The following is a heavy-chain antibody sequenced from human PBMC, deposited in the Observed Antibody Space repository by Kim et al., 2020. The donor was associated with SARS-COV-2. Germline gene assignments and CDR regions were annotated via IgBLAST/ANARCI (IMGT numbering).Heavy chain of an antibody. Sequence: ASVKVSCKVSGYTLTELSMHWVRQAPGKGLEWMGGFDPEDGETIYAQKFQGRVTMTEDTSTDTAYMELSSLRSEDTAVYYCATGFPVDTAMVLGIYWGQGTLVTVSS. V-gene: IGHV1-24*01. CDR1: GYTLTELS. J-gene: IGHJ4*02. CDR2: FDPEDGET. CDR3: ATGFPVDTAMVLGIY. D-gene: IGHD5-18*01.